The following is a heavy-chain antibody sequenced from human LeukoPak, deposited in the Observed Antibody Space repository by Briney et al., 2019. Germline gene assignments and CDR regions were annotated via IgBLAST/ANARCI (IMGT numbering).Heavy chain of an antibody. CDR3: ARGRRITMVRGVVYDAFDI. D-gene: IGHD3-10*01. CDR2: ISAYNGNT. V-gene: IGHV1-18*01. J-gene: IGHJ3*02. CDR1: GYTFTSYG. Sequence: GASVKVSCKASGYTFTSYGISWVRQAPGQGLEWMGWISAYNGNTNYAQKLQGRVTMTTDTSTSTAYMELRSLRSDDTAVYYCARGRRITMVRGVVYDAFDIWGQGTMVTVSS.